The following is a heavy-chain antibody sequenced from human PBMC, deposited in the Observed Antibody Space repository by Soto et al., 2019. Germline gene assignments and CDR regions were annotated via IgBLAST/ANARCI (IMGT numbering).Heavy chain of an antibody. CDR2: ISGSGNTI. V-gene: IGHV3-11*01. CDR3: ARESSSTSANWFDP. Sequence: GGSLRLSCATSGFGFSAYYMSWIRQAPGKGLEWVAYISGSGNTIYYEEPVKGRFTVSRDSAKNSLYLQMNSLRAEDTAVYYCARESSSTSANWFDPWGQGTLVTVSS. J-gene: IGHJ5*02. CDR1: GFGFSAYY. D-gene: IGHD2-2*01.